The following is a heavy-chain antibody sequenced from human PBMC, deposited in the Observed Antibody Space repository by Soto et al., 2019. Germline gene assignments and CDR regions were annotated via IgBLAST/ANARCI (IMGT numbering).Heavy chain of an antibody. CDR3: ASRYDSSGY. Sequence: QVQLVQSGAEVKKPGSSVKVSCKASGGTFSSYTISWVRQAPGQGLEWMGRIIPILGIANYAQRFQGRVTXXADNSTSTAYMELSSLRSEDTDVYYGASRYDSSGYWGQGTLVTVSS. CDR1: GGTFSSYT. D-gene: IGHD3-22*01. CDR2: IIPILGIA. V-gene: IGHV1-69*02. J-gene: IGHJ4*02.